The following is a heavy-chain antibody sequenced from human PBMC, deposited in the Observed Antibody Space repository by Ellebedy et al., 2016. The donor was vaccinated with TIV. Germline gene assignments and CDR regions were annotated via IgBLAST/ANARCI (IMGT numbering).Heavy chain of an antibody. CDR2: INPSGGST. J-gene: IGHJ4*02. Sequence: AASVKVSCKASGYTFTSYYMHWVRQAPGQGLEWMGIINPSGGSTSYAQKFQGRVTMTRDTSTSTVYMELSSLRSEDTAVYYCARDRTAAEGSGNSYYFDYWGQGTLVTVSS. CDR1: GYTFTSYY. D-gene: IGHD6-13*01. V-gene: IGHV1-46*01. CDR3: ARDRTAAEGSGNSYYFDY.